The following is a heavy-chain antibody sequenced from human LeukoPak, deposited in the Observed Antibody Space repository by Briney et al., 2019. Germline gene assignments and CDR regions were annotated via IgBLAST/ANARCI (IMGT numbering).Heavy chain of an antibody. Sequence: GGSLRLSCAASGLTFDDYAMHWVRHARGKGLEWVSGISWNSGVIVDADSVKGRVTISRDNAKNSLYLQMNSLRAEDMAFYYCAKAGLHGFDYWGQGTLVTVSS. V-gene: IGHV3-9*03. CDR1: GLTFDDYA. CDR2: ISWNSGVI. CDR3: AKAGLHGFDY. J-gene: IGHJ4*02.